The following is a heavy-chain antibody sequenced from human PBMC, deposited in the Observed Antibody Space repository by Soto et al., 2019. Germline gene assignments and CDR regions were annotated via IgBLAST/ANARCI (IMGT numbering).Heavy chain of an antibody. D-gene: IGHD2-2*01. CDR1: GGTFIRHT. V-gene: IGHV1-69*06. J-gene: IGHJ6*02. CDR3: ARVGGNCRSSSCGMDV. Sequence: SVKVSCKASGGTFIRHTLSWVRQAPGEGLEWMGGILPIFGAVNYAQKFRDRVTITADKSTSIAYMELSSLRSEDTAIYYCARVGGNCRSSSCGMDVWGQGTTVTVSS. CDR2: ILPIFGAV.